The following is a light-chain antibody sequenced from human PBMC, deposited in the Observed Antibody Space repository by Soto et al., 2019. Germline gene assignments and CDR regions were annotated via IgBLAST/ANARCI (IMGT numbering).Light chain of an antibody. Sequence: DIVMTQSSDFLAVSLGERATINCKSSQSVLYSSNNKNYLAWHQQKPGQPPKLLIYWASTRESGVPDRFSGSGSGADFTLTISSLQAEDVAVYYCQQYYSPPWTFGQGTKVEIK. CDR3: QQYYSPPWT. V-gene: IGKV4-1*01. CDR2: WAS. CDR1: QSVLYSSNNKNY. J-gene: IGKJ1*01.